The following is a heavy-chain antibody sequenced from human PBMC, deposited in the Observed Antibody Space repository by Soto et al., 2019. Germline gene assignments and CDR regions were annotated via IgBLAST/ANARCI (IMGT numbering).Heavy chain of an antibody. CDR2: VYDSGLT. V-gene: IGHV4-59*08. CDR3: AAAGSLYFYYDMDV. CDR1: GGSITGYS. D-gene: IGHD6-13*01. Sequence: QVQLQESGPGLVKPSETLSLTCTVSGGSITGYSWSWIRQPPGKGLEWLGYVYDSGLTNYDPSLKSRVSMTLNMSKNESSLQLSSPTAADTAVYYCAAAGSLYFYYDMDVWGKGTTVTVSS. J-gene: IGHJ6*03.